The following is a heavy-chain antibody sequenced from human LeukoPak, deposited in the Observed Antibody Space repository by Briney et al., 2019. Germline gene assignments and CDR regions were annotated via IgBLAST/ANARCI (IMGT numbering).Heavy chain of an antibody. V-gene: IGHV4-31*03. CDR1: GGSISSGGYY. D-gene: IGHD6-19*01. CDR2: IYYSGST. Sequence: SQTLSLTCTVSGGSISSGGYYWSWIRQHPGKGLEWIGYIYYSGSTYYNPSLKSRVTISVDTSKNQFSLKLSSVTAADTAVYYCASLDAKYSSGWYLDYWGQGTLVTVSS. CDR3: ASLDAKYSSGWYLDY. J-gene: IGHJ4*02.